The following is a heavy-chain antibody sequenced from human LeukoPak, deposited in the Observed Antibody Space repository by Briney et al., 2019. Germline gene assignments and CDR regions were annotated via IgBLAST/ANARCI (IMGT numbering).Heavy chain of an antibody. CDR1: GGSISSRSYF. V-gene: IGHV4-39*01. CDR2: IYYSGST. CDR3: ARGNYYYYMGV. Sequence: NPSETLSLTCTVSGGSISSRSYFWGWIRQPPGKGPEWIGSIYYSGSTYYNPSLKSRITISVDTSKNQFSLKLSSVTAADTAVYYCARGNYYYYMGVWGKGTTVTVSS. J-gene: IGHJ6*03.